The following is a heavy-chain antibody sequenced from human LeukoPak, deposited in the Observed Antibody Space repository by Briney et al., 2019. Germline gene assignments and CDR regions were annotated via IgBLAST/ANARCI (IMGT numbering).Heavy chain of an antibody. CDR2: VSGSGAT. J-gene: IGHJ4*02. CDR1: GFTFSSCA. CDR3: AKGAMAMRYSHFDF. V-gene: IGHV3-23*01. D-gene: IGHD2-15*01. Sequence: GGSLSLSCAASGFTFSSCAMSWVRQAPGKGLEWVSVVSGSGATNYADSVKGRFTISRDNSKNTLYLQMNSLRADDTAVYYCAKGAMAMRYSHFDFWGQGTLVTVSS.